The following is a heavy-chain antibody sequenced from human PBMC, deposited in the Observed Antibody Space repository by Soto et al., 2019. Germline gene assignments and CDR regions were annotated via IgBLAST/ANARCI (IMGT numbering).Heavy chain of an antibody. CDR2: INPNGGVT. Sequence: QVQLVQSGAEVRKPGASVTVSCRSSGDSFNDYYIHWVRQAPGQGLEWMGWINPNGGVTKYAQNSQGWVSMTRDTSIRTVYMQLSRLRSDDTAVYYCARESGGATATLDYYYFYMDVWGTGTTVTVSS. D-gene: IGHD5-12*01. CDR3: ARESGGATATLDYYYFYMDV. CDR1: GDSFNDYY. J-gene: IGHJ6*03. V-gene: IGHV1-2*04.